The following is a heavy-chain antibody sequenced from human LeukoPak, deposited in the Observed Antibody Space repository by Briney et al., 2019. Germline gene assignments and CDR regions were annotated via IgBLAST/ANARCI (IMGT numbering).Heavy chain of an antibody. V-gene: IGHV3-72*01. D-gene: IGHD5-24*01. CDR1: GFTFSDHY. CDR2: IRDKANSYTT. J-gene: IGHJ4*02. Sequence: GGSLRLSCAASGFTFSDHYMDWVRQAPGKGLEWVGRIRDKANSYTTEYAASVKGRFTISRDDSKNPLYLQMNSLRTEDTAVYYCALEMATIGFDYWGQGTLVTVSS. CDR3: ALEMATIGFDY.